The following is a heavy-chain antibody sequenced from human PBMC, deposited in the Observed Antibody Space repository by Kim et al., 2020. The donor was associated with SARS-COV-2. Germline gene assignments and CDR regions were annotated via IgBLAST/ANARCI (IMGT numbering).Heavy chain of an antibody. Sequence: GGSLRLSCAASGFTFSSYWMHWVRQAPGKGLVWVSRINGGGSSTNYADSVKGRFTISRDNAKNTLYLQMNSLRAEDTAVYYCARSYCRGGSCYPHDYWGQGTVVTVS. CDR2: INGGGSST. CDR3: ARSYCRGGSCYPHDY. D-gene: IGHD2-15*01. CDR1: GFTFSSYW. V-gene: IGHV3-74*01. J-gene: IGHJ4*02.